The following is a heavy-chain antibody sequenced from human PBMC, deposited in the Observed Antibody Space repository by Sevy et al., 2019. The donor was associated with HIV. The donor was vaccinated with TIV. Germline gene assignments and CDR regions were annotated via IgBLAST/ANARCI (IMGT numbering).Heavy chain of an antibody. Sequence: ASVKVSCKASGGTFSSYIVNWVRQAPGQGLEWMGGITPVLGTTNYAHKFQGRVTITADESTSTVYMEMSRLKSEDTAVYYCARWSISIDYWGQGTLVTVSS. J-gene: IGHJ4*02. CDR3: ARWSISIDY. CDR1: GGTFSSYI. CDR2: ITPVLGTT. V-gene: IGHV1-69*13.